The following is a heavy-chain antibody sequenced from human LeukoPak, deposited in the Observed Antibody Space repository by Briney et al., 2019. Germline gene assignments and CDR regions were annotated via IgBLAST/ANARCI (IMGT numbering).Heavy chain of an antibody. J-gene: IGHJ5*02. V-gene: IGHV4-39*07. CDR2: IYYSGST. Sequence: SETLSLTSTVSGGSISSSSYYWGWIRQPPGKGLEWIGSIYYSGSTYYNPSLKSRVTISVDTSKNQFSLKLSSVTAADTAVYYCARVIYDSSGYYTTRTDWFDPWGQGTLVTVSS. D-gene: IGHD3-22*01. CDR1: GGSISSSSYY. CDR3: ARVIYDSSGYYTTRTDWFDP.